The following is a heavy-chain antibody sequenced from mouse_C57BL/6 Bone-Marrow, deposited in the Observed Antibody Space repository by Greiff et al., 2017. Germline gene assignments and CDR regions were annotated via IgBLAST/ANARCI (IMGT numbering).Heavy chain of an antibody. CDR1: GYTFTSYG. V-gene: IGHV1-81*01. J-gene: IGHJ2*01. CDR2: IYPRSGNT. CDR3: AREVYLGFDY. D-gene: IGHD4-1*01. Sequence: VKLQESGAELARPGASVKLSCKASGYTFTSYGISWVKQRTGQGLEWIGEIYPRSGNTYYNEKFKGKATLTADKSSSTAYMELRSLTSEDSAVYFCAREVYLGFDYWGQGTTLTVSS.